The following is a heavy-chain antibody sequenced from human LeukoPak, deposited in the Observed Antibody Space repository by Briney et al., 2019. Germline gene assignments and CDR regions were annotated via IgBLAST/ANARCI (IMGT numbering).Heavy chain of an antibody. Sequence: GGSLRLSCAASGFTFSSYAMSWVRQAPGKGLEWVSAISGSGGSTYYADSVKGRFTISRDNAKNSLYLQMNSLRAEDTAVYYCARGSSWYVGNWGQGTLVTVSS. V-gene: IGHV3-23*01. J-gene: IGHJ4*02. D-gene: IGHD6-13*01. CDR3: ARGSSWYVGN. CDR1: GFTFSSYA. CDR2: ISGSGGST.